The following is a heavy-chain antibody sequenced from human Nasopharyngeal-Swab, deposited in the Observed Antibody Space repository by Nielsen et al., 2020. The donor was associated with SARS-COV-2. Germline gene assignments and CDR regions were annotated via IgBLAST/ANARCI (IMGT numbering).Heavy chain of an antibody. CDR3: AKDKEDLRGVGSYDY. Sequence: GESLKISCAASGFTFSSYDMGWVRQTPGKGLEWVSHISGSGGGTYYTDSVKGRFTISRDNSKHTLHLHMSSLRAEDTAVYYCAKDKEDLRGVGSYDYWGQGTLVTVSS. J-gene: IGHJ4*02. D-gene: IGHD5-24*01. CDR1: GFTFSSYD. V-gene: IGHV3-23*01. CDR2: ISGSGGGT.